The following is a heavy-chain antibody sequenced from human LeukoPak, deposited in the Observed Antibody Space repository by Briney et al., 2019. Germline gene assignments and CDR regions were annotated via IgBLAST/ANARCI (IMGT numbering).Heavy chain of an antibody. J-gene: IGHJ4*02. V-gene: IGHV3-23*01. Sequence: PGGSLRLSCAASGFTFSSYGMGWVRQAPGKGLEWASSISDSGGSTYYSDSVKSRFTIPRDNSKNTLYLQMNSLRAGDAALYYCAKPGAGGSYFDSWGQGTQVTVSS. CDR1: GFTFSSYG. CDR3: AKPGAGGSYFDS. D-gene: IGHD1-14*01. CDR2: ISDSGGST.